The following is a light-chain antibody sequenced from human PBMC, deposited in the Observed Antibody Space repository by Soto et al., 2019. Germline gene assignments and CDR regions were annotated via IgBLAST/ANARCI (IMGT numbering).Light chain of an antibody. CDR1: QSVSSSY. V-gene: IGKV3-20*01. J-gene: IGKJ5*01. Sequence: EIVLTQSPATLSLSPGERATLSCRASQSVSSSYLAWYQQKPGQTPSLLIYGASSRATGIPDRFSGSGSGTDFSLIISRLEPEDFAVYYCQQYGSSPPITFGQGTRLEIK. CDR2: GAS. CDR3: QQYGSSPPIT.